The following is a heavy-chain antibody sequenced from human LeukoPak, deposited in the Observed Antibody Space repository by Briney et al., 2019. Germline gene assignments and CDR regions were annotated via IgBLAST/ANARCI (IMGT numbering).Heavy chain of an antibody. CDR3: ARDTRGYSYGYQDY. J-gene: IGHJ4*02. Sequence: ASVKVSCKASGYTFTGYYMHWVRQAPGQGLEWMGRINPNSGGTNYAQKFQARGTMTRDTSISTAYMELSRLRSDDTAVYYCARDTRGYSYGYQDYWGQGTLVTVSS. D-gene: IGHD5-18*01. CDR1: GYTFTGYY. CDR2: INPNSGGT. V-gene: IGHV1-2*06.